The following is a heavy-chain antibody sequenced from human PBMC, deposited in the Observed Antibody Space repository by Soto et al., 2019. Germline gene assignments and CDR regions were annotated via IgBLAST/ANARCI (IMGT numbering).Heavy chain of an antibody. D-gene: IGHD2-2*01. CDR1: GGSFTGYY. CDR2: INHSGST. J-gene: IGHJ5*02. Sequence: LSLTCAVHGGSFTGYYWSLIRHTPGKGVEWIVEINHSGSTSYILSLKRRVTISVDTSKNQFSLKLSSVTAADTAVYYCARGKRSYCSSTSCSTNFDPWGEGNLVTVT. V-gene: IGHV4-34*01. CDR3: ARGKRSYCSSTSCSTNFDP.